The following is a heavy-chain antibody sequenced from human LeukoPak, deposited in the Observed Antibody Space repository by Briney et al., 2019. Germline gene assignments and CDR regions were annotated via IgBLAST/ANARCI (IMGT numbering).Heavy chain of an antibody. CDR3: ATAENTGYYSL. V-gene: IGHV3-64*01. CDR1: GFIFSTYA. D-gene: IGHD2/OR15-2a*01. Sequence: GGSLRLSCAASGFIFSTYAMHWVRQAPGKGLEYVSAITSNGGSTYYANSVKGRFTISRDNSKNTLYLQMGSLRAEDMAVYYCATAENTGYYSLWGQGTLVTVSS. J-gene: IGHJ4*02. CDR2: ITSNGGST.